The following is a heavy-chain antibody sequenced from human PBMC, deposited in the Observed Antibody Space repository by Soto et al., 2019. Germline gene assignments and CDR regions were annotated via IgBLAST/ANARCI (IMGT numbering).Heavy chain of an antibody. V-gene: IGHV3-7*04. Sequence: EEQLVESGGGLVQPGGSLRLSCAVSGFSFRRDWMNWVRQAPGKGLEWVAHTNQDGSEGYYVDSVKGRFTIFRDNAKNSLYLQMDNLRVEDTAVYYCSGGVGDAVWGQGTLVTVSS. CDR1: GFSFRRDW. D-gene: IGHD1-26*01. CDR2: TNQDGSEG. J-gene: IGHJ4*02. CDR3: SGGVGDAV.